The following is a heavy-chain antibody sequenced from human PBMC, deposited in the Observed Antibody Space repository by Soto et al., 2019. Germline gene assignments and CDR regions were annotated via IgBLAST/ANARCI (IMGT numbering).Heavy chain of an antibody. CDR3: ARESEDLTSNFDY. CDR1: GFTFTRYS. V-gene: IGHV3-21*06. CDR2: ISITTHYI. J-gene: IGHJ4*02. Sequence: GRSLRRSCAASGFTFTRYSKNGVRQAPGKGLEWVSSISITTHYIYYADSMRGRFTISRDNAKNAVYLEMNSLRAEDTAVYYCARESEDLTSNFDYWGQGTLVTVSS.